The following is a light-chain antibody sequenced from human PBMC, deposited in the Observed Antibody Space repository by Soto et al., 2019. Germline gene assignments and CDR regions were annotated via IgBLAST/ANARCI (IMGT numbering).Light chain of an antibody. V-gene: IGKV3-20*01. Sequence: EIVMTQSPATLSVSHGERATLSCRASQSVSSSYLAWYQQKPGQAPRLLIYGASSRATGIPDRFSGSGSGTDFTLTISRLEPEDFAVYYCQQYGSSPLTFGGGTKVDIK. CDR2: GAS. J-gene: IGKJ4*01. CDR3: QQYGSSPLT. CDR1: QSVSSSY.